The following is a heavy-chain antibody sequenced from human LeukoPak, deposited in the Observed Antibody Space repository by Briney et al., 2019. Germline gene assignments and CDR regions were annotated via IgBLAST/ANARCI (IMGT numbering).Heavy chain of an antibody. CDR1: GYTFTGYY. V-gene: IGHV1-2*06. D-gene: IGHD3-22*01. CDR3: ATDAWGYYDSSGYYRQADY. Sequence: GASVKVSCKTSGYTFTGYYMHWVRQAPGQGPEWMGRINPNSGGTNYAQKCQGGVTMTRDTSITTAYMELSRLRSDDTAVYYCATDAWGYYDSSGYYRQADYWGQGTLVTVSS. CDR2: INPNSGGT. J-gene: IGHJ4*02.